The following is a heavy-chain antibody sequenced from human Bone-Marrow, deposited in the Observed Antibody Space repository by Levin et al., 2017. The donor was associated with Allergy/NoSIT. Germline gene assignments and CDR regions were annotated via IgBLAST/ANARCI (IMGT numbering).Heavy chain of an antibody. V-gene: IGHV3-13*04. CDR2: IGTAADS. D-gene: IGHD2-2*01. CDR3: ARVALPRYCTSTSCSDSGYYFDY. Sequence: PGGSLRLSCAASGFTFSSYDMHWVRQATGRGLEWVSAIGTAADSYYSGSVKGRFTVSRDNAKNSFYLQMNSLRAGDTAVYYCARVALPRYCTSTSCSDSGYYFDYGGQGTLVTVS. J-gene: IGHJ4*02. CDR1: GFTFSSYD.